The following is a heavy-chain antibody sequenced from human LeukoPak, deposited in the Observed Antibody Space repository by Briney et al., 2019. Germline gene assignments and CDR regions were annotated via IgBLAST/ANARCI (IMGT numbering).Heavy chain of an antibody. D-gene: IGHD2/OR15-2a*01. CDR2: VNTAGSGT. V-gene: IGHV3-74*01. CDR3: VRVVSTNWFDP. J-gene: IGHJ5*02. CDR1: GFTFSSYW. Sequence: GRSLRLSCAASGFTFSSYWMHWVRQAPGKGLVWVSRVNTAGSGTTYADSVKGRFTISRDNAKNTLYLQMNSLRAEDTAVYYCVRVVSTNWFDPWGQGTLVTVSS.